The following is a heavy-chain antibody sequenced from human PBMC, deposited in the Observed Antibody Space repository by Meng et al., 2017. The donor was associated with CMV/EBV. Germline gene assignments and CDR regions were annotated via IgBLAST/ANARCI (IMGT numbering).Heavy chain of an antibody. CDR2: ISAYNGNT. J-gene: IGHJ5*02. V-gene: IGHV1-18*01. CDR3: ARDLEKSRTLRTPNWFDP. D-gene: IGHD4-17*01. Sequence: ASVKVSCKASGYTFTSYGISWVRQAPGQGLEWMGWISAYNGNTNYAQKLQGRVTMTTDTSTSTAYMELRSLRSDYTAVYYCARDLEKSRTLRTPNWFDPWGQGTLVTVSS. CDR1: GYTFTSYG.